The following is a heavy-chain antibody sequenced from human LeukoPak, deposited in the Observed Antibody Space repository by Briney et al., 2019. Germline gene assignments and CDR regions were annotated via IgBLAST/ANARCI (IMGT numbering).Heavy chain of an antibody. CDR2: IFSNGNT. V-gene: IGHV4-4*07. J-gene: IGHJ4*02. D-gene: IGHD3-3*01. CDR3: ARELGGDFWSGYFSPFDF. CDR1: GGSISSYY. Sequence: SETLSLTCSVSGGSISSYYWSWIRQPAGKGLEWIGRIFSNGNTNYNPSLKSRVTMSIDRSKNQFSLRLNSMTAADTAVYYCARELGGDFWSGYFSPFDFWGLGTLVIVSS.